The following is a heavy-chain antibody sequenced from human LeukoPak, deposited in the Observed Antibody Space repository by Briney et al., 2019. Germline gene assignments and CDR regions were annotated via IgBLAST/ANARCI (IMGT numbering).Heavy chain of an antibody. CDR1: GYTLTSYG. Sequence: ASVKVSCKASGYTLTSYGISWVRQAPGQGLEWMGWISAYNGNTNYAQKLQGRVTMTTDTSTSTAYMELRSLRSDDTAVYYCARDREYYYDSSGYYFLNYYYGMDVWGQGTTVTVSS. D-gene: IGHD3-22*01. J-gene: IGHJ6*02. CDR3: ARDREYYYDSSGYYFLNYYYGMDV. V-gene: IGHV1-18*01. CDR2: ISAYNGNT.